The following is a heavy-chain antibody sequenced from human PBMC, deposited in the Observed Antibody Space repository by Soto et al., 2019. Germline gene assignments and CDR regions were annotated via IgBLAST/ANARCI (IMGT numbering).Heavy chain of an antibody. Sequence: PGGSLRLSCAASGFTFSNAWMSWIRQAPGKGLEWVGRIKSKTNGGTTDYAAPVKGRFTLSRDDSKNMLYLQMSSLKTEDTAVYYCSTDGPINKNWGQGTLVTVSS. CDR3: STDGPINKN. CDR2: IKSKTNGGTT. V-gene: IGHV3-15*01. J-gene: IGHJ4*02. CDR1: GFTFSNAW.